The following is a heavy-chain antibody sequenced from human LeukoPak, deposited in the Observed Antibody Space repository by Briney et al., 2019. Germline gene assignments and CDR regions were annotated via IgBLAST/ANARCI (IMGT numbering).Heavy chain of an antibody. Sequence: GESLKISCKGSGYSFTSYWISWARQMPGKGLEWMGRIDPSDSYTNYSPSFQGHVTISADKSISTAYLQWSSLKASDTAMYYCARQGVIVGAISAADFDYWGQGTLVTVSS. J-gene: IGHJ4*02. D-gene: IGHD1-26*01. CDR1: GYSFTSYW. CDR3: ARQGVIVGAISAADFDY. V-gene: IGHV5-10-1*01. CDR2: IDPSDSYT.